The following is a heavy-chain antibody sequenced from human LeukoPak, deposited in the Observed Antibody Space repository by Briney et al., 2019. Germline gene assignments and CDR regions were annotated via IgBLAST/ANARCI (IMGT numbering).Heavy chain of an antibody. CDR1: GGSISSYY. J-gene: IGHJ4*02. D-gene: IGHD1-26*01. CDR3: ARSLLGGSYYLFDY. CDR2: IYYSGST. V-gene: IGHV4-59*08. Sequence: PSETLSLTCTVSGGSISSYYWSWIRQPPGKGLEWIGYIYYSGSTNYNPSLKSRVTISVDTSKNQFSLKLSSVTAADTAVYYCARSLLGGSYYLFDYWGQGTLVTVSS.